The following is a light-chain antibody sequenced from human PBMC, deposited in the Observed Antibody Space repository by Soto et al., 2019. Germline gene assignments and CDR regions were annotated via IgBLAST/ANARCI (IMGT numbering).Light chain of an antibody. CDR2: GAS. CDR1: QSVTRSY. Sequence: EIVLTQSPGTLSLSPGERATLSCRASQSVTRSYLAWYQQRPGQAPRLLIYGASSRATGIPDRFSGSGSGTDFTLTISRLEPEDFAVYYCQQYGSSHLTFGGGTKLEIK. V-gene: IGKV3-20*01. J-gene: IGKJ4*01. CDR3: QQYGSSHLT.